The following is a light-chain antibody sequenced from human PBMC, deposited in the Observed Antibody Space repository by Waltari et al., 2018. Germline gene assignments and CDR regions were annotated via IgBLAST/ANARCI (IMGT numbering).Light chain of an antibody. Sequence: DIQMTQSPSSLSAYVGDRITITCQARQQIDDNLNLYQQKPGEAPKALIHGASNLEIGVPTRFSGSRSGTEFTLSITSLQPEDFATYYCQQSLTTPWTFGQGTRVEVK. V-gene: IGKV1-33*01. CDR3: QQSLTTPWT. CDR2: GAS. CDR1: QQIDDN. J-gene: IGKJ1*01.